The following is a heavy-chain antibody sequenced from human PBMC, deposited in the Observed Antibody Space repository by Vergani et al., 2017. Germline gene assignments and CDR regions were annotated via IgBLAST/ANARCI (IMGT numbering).Heavy chain of an antibody. CDR1: GFTFDTYI. J-gene: IGHJ1*01. V-gene: IGHV3-23*01. CDR2: ISSGGGDT. Sequence: EVQLLESGGGLVQPGGSRRLSCAGAGFTFDTYIMAYVRQAPGKGLEWVATISSGGGDTFYADSVKGRFTISRDNSKNTLFLQMNSLKDEDTAVYYCTTAWGLYYLHGEYFQYWGRGTLVSVSS. CDR3: TTAWGLYYLHGEYFQY. D-gene: IGHD3-10*01.